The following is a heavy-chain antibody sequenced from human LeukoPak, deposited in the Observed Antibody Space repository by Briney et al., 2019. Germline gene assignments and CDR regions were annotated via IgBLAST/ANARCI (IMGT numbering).Heavy chain of an antibody. V-gene: IGHV3-7*01. D-gene: IGHD1-20*01. Sequence: GGSLRLSCVASGFTFSSYWMSWVRQAPGRGLEWVANIKQDGSEKYYVDSVKGRFTISRDNAKNTVYLQMNSLRAEDTAVYYCATFGYNWNLGYWGQGTLVTVSS. CDR3: ATFGYNWNLGY. CDR1: GFTFSSYW. CDR2: IKQDGSEK. J-gene: IGHJ4*02.